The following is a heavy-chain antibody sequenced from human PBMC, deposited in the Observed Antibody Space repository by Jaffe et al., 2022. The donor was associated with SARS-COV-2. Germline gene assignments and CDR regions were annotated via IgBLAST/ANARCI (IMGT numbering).Heavy chain of an antibody. CDR1: GFSLTTNGVS. CDR2: IYWDDDY. V-gene: IGHV2-5*02. Sequence: QITLKESGPTLVKPTQTLTLTCTFSGFSLTTNGVSVGWIRQPPGKALEWLGLIYWDDDYRYSPSLKNRVAITKDTSKNQVVLTMTNMNPVDTATYYCVRSHQSSPNWFDPWGQGTVVSVSS. J-gene: IGHJ5*02. CDR3: VRSHQSSPNWFDP.